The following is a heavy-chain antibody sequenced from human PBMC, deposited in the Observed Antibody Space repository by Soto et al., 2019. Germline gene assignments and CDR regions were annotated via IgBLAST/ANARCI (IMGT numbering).Heavy chain of an antibody. Sequence: GGSLRLSCAASGFTFSSYAMSWVRQAPGKGLEWVSAISGSGGSTYYADSVKGRFTISRDNSKNTLYLQMNSLRAEDTAVYYCAKDVLRGYSSSYYFDYWGQGTLVTVSS. CDR1: GFTFSSYA. CDR2: ISGSGGST. V-gene: IGHV3-23*01. D-gene: IGHD6-6*01. CDR3: AKDVLRGYSSSYYFDY. J-gene: IGHJ4*02.